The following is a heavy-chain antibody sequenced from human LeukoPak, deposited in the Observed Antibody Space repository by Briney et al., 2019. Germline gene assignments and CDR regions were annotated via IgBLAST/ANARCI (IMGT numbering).Heavy chain of an antibody. D-gene: IGHD3-22*01. J-gene: IGHJ4*02. CDR3: GGAYYYDGSGYPYFDY. V-gene: IGHV4-39*01. CDR1: GGSISSSSYS. Sequence: SETLSLTCTVSGGSISSSSYSWGWIRQPPGKGLEWIGSIYYSGSTYYNPSLKSRVTISVDTSKNQFSLKLSSVTAADTAVYYCGGAYYYDGSGYPYFDYWGQGTLVTVSS. CDR2: IYYSGST.